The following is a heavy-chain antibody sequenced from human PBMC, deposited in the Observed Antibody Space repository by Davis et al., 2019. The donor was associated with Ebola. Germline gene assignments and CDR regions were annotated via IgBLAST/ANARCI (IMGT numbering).Heavy chain of an antibody. V-gene: IGHV4-39*07. J-gene: IGHJ6*02. CDR2: INHSGST. Sequence: SETLSLTCTVSGGSITSSDYYWGWIRQPPGKGLEWIGEINHSGSTNSNPSLKSRVTISVDTSKNQFSLKLSSVTAADTAVYYCARGRVFGVLVPAAFFHYGMDVWGQGTTVTVSS. CDR3: ARGRVFGVLVPAAFFHYGMDV. D-gene: IGHD2-2*01. CDR1: GGSITSSDYY.